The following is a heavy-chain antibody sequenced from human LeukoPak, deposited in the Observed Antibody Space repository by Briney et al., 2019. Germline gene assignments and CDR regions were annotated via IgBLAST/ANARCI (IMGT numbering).Heavy chain of an antibody. CDR2: IYYSGST. Sequence: SETLSLTCTVSGYSISSSSYYWGWIRQPPGKGLEWIGSIYYSGSTYYNPSLKSRVTISVDTSKNQFSLKLSSVTAADTAVYYCAIREAYYFDYWGQGTLSPSPQ. CDR1: GYSISSSSYY. D-gene: IGHD1-26*01. CDR3: AIREAYYFDY. V-gene: IGHV4-39*07. J-gene: IGHJ4*02.